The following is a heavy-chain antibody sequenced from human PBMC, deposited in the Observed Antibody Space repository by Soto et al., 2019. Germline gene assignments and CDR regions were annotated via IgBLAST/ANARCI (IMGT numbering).Heavy chain of an antibody. Sequence: VGSLRLSCAASGFTFSNAWINWVRQTPGKGLEWVGRVKSKTDGGTTDFAAPVKGRFATSRDDSKNMVYLEMNSLKTEDTAIYYCTTDSYITSIIVRFGYWGHGTLVTVSS. CDR2: VKSKTDGGTT. J-gene: IGHJ4*01. CDR3: TTDSYITSIIVRFGY. V-gene: IGHV3-15*07. D-gene: IGHD3-10*01. CDR1: GFTFSNAW.